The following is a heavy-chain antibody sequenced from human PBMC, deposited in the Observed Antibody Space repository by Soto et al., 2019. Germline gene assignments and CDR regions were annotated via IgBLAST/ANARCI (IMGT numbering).Heavy chain of an antibody. Sequence: PWWSLGIASAASGFTFSSYSMNWVRQTPGKGLEWVSSISSSSSYIYYADSVKGRFTISRDNAKNSPYLQMNSLRAEDTAVYYCARDWSYYDSSGYLDYWGQGTLVTVSS. CDR3: ARDWSYYDSSGYLDY. CDR2: ISSSSSYI. V-gene: IGHV3-21*01. CDR1: GFTFSSYS. D-gene: IGHD3-22*01. J-gene: IGHJ4*02.